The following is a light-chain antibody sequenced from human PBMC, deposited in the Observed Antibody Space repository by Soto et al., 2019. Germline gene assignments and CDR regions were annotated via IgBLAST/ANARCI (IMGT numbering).Light chain of an antibody. CDR1: RDISNS. CDR2: GAS. CDR3: QQGYSTPIP. V-gene: IGKV1-12*01. Sequence: DIQMTQSPSSVSASFGYRLTITCRASRDISNSLAWYQQTPGKAPKLLLRGASSLHRGVPSRFSGGGAGTEFTLTISSLQPEDFATYYCQQGYSTPIPFGQGTRLEI. J-gene: IGKJ5*01.